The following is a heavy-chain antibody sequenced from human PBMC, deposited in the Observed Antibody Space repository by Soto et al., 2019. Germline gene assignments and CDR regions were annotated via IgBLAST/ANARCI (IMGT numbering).Heavy chain of an antibody. Sequence: SETLSLTCTVSGGSISSGGYYWSWIRQHPGKGLEWIGYIYYSGSTYYNPSLKSRVTISVDTSKNQFSLKPSSVTAADTAVYYCARDRDYYGPGSRYYYYGMDVWGQGTTVTVSS. CDR3: ARDRDYYGPGSRYYYYGMDV. J-gene: IGHJ6*02. V-gene: IGHV4-31*03. D-gene: IGHD3-10*01. CDR2: IYYSGST. CDR1: GGSISSGGYY.